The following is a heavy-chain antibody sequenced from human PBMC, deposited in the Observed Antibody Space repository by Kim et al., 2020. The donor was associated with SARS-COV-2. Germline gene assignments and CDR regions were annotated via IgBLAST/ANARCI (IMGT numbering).Heavy chain of an antibody. CDR3: ATDHCATTSCLGD. Sequence: YYADSVKGRFTISRDISRSTLYLQMNSLGADDTAVYYCATDHCATTSCLGDWGQGTLVTVSS. J-gene: IGHJ4*02. D-gene: IGHD2-2*01. V-gene: IGHV3-33*01.